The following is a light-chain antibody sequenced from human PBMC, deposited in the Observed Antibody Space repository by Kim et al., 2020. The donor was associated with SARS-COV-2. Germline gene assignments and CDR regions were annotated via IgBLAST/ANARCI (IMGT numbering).Light chain of an antibody. V-gene: IGKV1D-16*01. CDR1: QDISTS. CDR2: AAS. Sequence: ASVGDRVKITCRASQDISTSLAWDQQKPGKPPKSLIHAASSLQSGVPSRVSGSGSGTEFTLTISSLQPEDFATYYCQQYNTYPLTFGGGTKVDIK. J-gene: IGKJ4*01. CDR3: QQYNTYPLT.